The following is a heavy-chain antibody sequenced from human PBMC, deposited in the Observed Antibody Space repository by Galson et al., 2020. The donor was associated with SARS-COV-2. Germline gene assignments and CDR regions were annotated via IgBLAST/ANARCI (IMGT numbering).Heavy chain of an antibody. V-gene: IGHV3-30*03. J-gene: IGHJ6*02. CDR2: ISYDGSEK. CDR1: GFTFSYYG. Sequence: TGGSLRLSCAASGFTFSYYGMHWVRQAPGKGLEWLALISYDGSEKHYADSVKGRFTISRDNSKDTLFLQMNSLRLEDTAVYYCGAGIVIVPAARYGLDVWGRGATVTVSS. D-gene: IGHD2-2*01. CDR3: GAGIVIVPAARYGLDV.